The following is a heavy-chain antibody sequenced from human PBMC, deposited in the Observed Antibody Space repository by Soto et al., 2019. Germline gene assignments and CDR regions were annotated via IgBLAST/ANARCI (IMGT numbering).Heavy chain of an antibody. D-gene: IGHD5-18*01. J-gene: IGHJ5*02. CDR3: AKWDGYGDH. CDR2: ISIGGDKT. CDR1: GFSCSSYS. Sequence: EVQLLESGGDLVQPGGSLRLSCAASGFSCSSYSFTWVRQAPGKGLEWVAGISIGGDKTWHADSVKGRFTISRDNSKNTVYLQMNSLRVDDTAVYYCAKWDGYGDHWGQGTLVTVSS. V-gene: IGHV3-23*01.